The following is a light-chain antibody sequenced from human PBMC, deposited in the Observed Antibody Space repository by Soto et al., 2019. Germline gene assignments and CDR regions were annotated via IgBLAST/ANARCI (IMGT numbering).Light chain of an antibody. CDR3: QQYGSSIT. Sequence: EIVLTQSPGTLSLSPGERATLSCRASQSVSSSYLAWYQQKPGQAPRLLIYGASSRATGIPDRFSGSGSGTDFTLTISRLEPDDFAVYYCQQYGSSITFGQGTRLAI. J-gene: IGKJ5*01. V-gene: IGKV3-20*01. CDR2: GAS. CDR1: QSVSSSY.